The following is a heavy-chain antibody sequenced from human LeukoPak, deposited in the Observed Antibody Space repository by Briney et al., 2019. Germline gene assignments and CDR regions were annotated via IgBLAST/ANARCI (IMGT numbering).Heavy chain of an antibody. Sequence: QPGGSLRLSCAASGFTFSRYGMHWVRQGPGKGLEWVAVIWYGGSKKYYADSVKGRFTISRDNSKNTLYLQMNSLRAEDTAVYYCARDLRLGYYDSSFPDYWGQGTLVTVSS. CDR2: IWYGGSKK. V-gene: IGHV3-33*01. CDR3: ARDLRLGYYDSSFPDY. CDR1: GFTFSRYG. D-gene: IGHD3-22*01. J-gene: IGHJ4*02.